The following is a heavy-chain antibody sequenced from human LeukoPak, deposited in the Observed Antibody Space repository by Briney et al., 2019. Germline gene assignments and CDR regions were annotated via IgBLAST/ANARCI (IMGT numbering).Heavy chain of an antibody. CDR3: AKDRLKDYYYGSGSYEY. J-gene: IGHJ4*02. CDR2: ISGSGGST. V-gene: IGHV3-23*01. D-gene: IGHD3-10*01. CDR1: GFTFSSFW. Sequence: GGSLRLSCAASGFTFSSFWMTWVRQAPGKGLEWVSAISGSGGSTYYADSVKGRFTISRDNSKNTLYLQMNSLRAEDTAVYYCAKDRLKDYYYGSGSYEYWGQGTLVTVSS.